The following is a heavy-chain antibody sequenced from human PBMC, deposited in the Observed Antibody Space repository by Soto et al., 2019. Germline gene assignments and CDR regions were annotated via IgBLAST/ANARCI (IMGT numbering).Heavy chain of an antibody. Sequence: KPSETLSLTCTVSGGSISSGGYYWSWIRQHPGKGLEWIGYIYYSGSSYYNPSLKSRVTISVDTSKNQFSLKLSSVTAADTAVYYCARSFAGPKYGSGRLNWFDPWGQGTLVTVSS. D-gene: IGHD3-10*01. CDR2: IYYSGSS. CDR1: GGSISSGGYY. J-gene: IGHJ5*02. CDR3: ARSFAGPKYGSGRLNWFDP. V-gene: IGHV4-31*03.